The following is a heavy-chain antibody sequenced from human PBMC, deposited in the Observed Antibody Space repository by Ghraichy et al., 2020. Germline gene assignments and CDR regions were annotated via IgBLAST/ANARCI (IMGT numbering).Heavy chain of an antibody. Sequence: SETLSLTCAVSGGSISSSNWWSWVRQPPGKGLEWIGEIYHSGSTNYNPSLKSRVTISVDKSKNQFSLKLSSVTAADTAVYYCARGSYYDSSGYPLAFDYWGQGTLVTVSS. CDR2: IYHSGST. CDR1: GGSISSSNW. D-gene: IGHD3-22*01. J-gene: IGHJ4*02. V-gene: IGHV4-4*02. CDR3: ARGSYYDSSGYPLAFDY.